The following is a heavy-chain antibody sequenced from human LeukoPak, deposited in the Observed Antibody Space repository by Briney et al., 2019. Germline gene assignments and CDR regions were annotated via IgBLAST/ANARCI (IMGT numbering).Heavy chain of an antibody. Sequence: SQTLSLTCAISGDSVSSNSVTWNWIRQSPSRGLEWMGRTYYRSTWYNDYAVSVRGRITVNPDTSKNQFSLHLNSVTPEDTAVYYCARRLTQYDCFDPWGQGILVTVSS. CDR3: ARRLTQYDCFDP. D-gene: IGHD2-2*01. J-gene: IGHJ5*02. CDR1: GDSVSSNSVT. CDR2: TYYRSTWYN. V-gene: IGHV6-1*01.